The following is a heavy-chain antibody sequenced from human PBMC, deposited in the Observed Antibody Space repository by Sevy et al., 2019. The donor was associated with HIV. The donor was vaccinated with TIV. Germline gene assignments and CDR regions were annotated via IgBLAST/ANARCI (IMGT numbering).Heavy chain of an antibody. CDR2: IRSKDYGGAT. Sequence: GGSLRLSCTGSGFTFGDYAMSWFRQAPGMGLEWVGFIRSKDYGGATEYAESVKGRLTSSRDDSKSIADLQMNSLKTEDTAVYYCTRGYYYDSSGYSDYWGQGTLVTVSS. CDR3: TRGYYYDSSGYSDY. V-gene: IGHV3-49*03. CDR1: GFTFGDYA. J-gene: IGHJ4*02. D-gene: IGHD3-22*01.